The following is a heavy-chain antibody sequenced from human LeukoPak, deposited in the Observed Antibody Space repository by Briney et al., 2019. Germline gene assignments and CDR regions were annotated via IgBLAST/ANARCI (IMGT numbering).Heavy chain of an antibody. Sequence: ASVKVSCKASGYTFTSYYMHWVRQAPGQGLEWMGIINPSGGSTSYAQKFQGRVTMTRDTSTSTVYMELSSLRSEDTAVYYCASSIVPAARAHYYYYYYMDVWGKGTTVTVSS. V-gene: IGHV1-46*01. J-gene: IGHJ6*03. CDR3: ASSIVPAARAHYYYYYYMDV. CDR1: GYTFTSYY. D-gene: IGHD2-2*01. CDR2: INPSGGST.